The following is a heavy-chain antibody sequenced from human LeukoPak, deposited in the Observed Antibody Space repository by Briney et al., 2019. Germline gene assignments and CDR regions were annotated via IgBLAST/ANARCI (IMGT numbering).Heavy chain of an antibody. J-gene: IGHJ6*03. Sequence: GGSLRLSCAASGFTFSSYSMNWVRQAPGKGLEWVSYISSCSSTIYYADSVKGRFTISRDNAKNSLYLQMNSLRAEDTAVYYCARLPVVPAAIIYYYYYYMDVWGKGTTVTVSS. CDR3: ARLPVVPAAIIYYYYYYMDV. CDR2: ISSCSSTI. CDR1: GFTFSSYS. D-gene: IGHD2-2*01. V-gene: IGHV3-48*01.